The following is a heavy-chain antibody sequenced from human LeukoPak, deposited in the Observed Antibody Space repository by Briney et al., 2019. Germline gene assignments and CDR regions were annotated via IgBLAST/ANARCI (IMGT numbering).Heavy chain of an antibody. CDR1: GGSISSYY. CDR3: AREGTAGTNLNWFDP. V-gene: IGHV4-59*01. Sequence: SETLPLTCTVSGGSISSYYWSWIRQPPGKGLECIGYISYSGSTNFNPSLKSRVTISVDTSKNQFSLKLSSVTAADTAVYYCAREGTAGTNLNWFDPWGQGTLVTVSS. D-gene: IGHD1-1*01. CDR2: ISYSGST. J-gene: IGHJ5*02.